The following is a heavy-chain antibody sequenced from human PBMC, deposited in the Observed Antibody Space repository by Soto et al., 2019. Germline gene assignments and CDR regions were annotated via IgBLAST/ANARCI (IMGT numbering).Heavy chain of an antibody. D-gene: IGHD3-22*01. V-gene: IGHV1-2*02. CDR2: INPNSGGT. Sequence: ASVKVSCKASGYTFTDYYVHWVRQAPGQGLEWMGWINPNSGGTKSAQKFQGRVTMTRDTSISTAYMELSRLRSDDTAVYYCARRKGDYYDSSGYHYYFDYWGQGTLVTVS. CDR3: ARRKGDYYDSSGYHYYFDY. J-gene: IGHJ4*02. CDR1: GYTFTDYY.